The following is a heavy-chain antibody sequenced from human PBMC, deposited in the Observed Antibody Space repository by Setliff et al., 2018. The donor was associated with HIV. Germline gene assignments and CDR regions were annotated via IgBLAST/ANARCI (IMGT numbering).Heavy chain of an antibody. CDR1: GFTFSSYE. J-gene: IGHJ6*02. CDR3: ARGYYYGMDV. CDR2: ISTSGNTI. Sequence: GESLTISCAASGFTFSSYEMNWVRQAPGKGLEWVSYISTSGNTIYYADSVKGRFTISRDNAKNSLYLQMNSLRAEDTAFYYCARGYYYGMDVWGQGTTVTVSS. V-gene: IGHV3-48*03.